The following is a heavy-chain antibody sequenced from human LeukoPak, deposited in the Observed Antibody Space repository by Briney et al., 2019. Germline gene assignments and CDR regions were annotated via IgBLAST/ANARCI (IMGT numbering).Heavy chain of an antibody. D-gene: IGHD3-10*01. J-gene: IGHJ3*02. V-gene: IGHV4-59*08. CDR1: GGSISRDY. CDR3: ARHLWRGGTTDSFDI. CDR2: IDYSGRT. Sequence: SETLSLACTVSGGSISRDYWNWLRQPPGKGLEWIGDIDYSGRTNYNPSLKSRVTISVDTSKNQFSLKLSPVPAADTAVYYCARHLWRGGTTDSFDIWGQGTMVSVSS.